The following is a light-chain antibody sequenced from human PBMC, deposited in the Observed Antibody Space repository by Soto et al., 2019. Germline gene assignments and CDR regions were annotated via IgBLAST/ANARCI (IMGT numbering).Light chain of an antibody. CDR3: AAWDDSLNGHV. CDR2: TTN. Sequence: QSVLTQPPSASGTPGPRVTLSCSGSSSNIGENTVTWYQQLPGTAPQLLIYTTNKRPSGVPDRFSGSKSGTSASLAISGLQSEDEADYYCAAWDDSLNGHVFGTGTKVTVL. V-gene: IGLV1-44*01. CDR1: SSNIGENT. J-gene: IGLJ1*01.